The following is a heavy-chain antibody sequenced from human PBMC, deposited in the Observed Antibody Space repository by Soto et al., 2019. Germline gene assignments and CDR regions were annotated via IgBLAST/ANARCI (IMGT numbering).Heavy chain of an antibody. J-gene: IGHJ4*02. CDR2: IKVDGVQQ. CDR1: GFAFCKYG. V-gene: IGHV3-7*01. Sequence: GGSLRLSCAAFGFAFCKYGMSWVRQAPGKGLGWVAKIKVDGVQQYYADSVKGRLTIYRDNAENSLYLHMTGLRVEKTPVYNLGYKPRRGGFDSWGQGTVVTVSS. CDR3: GYKPRRGGFDS. D-gene: IGHD1-1*01.